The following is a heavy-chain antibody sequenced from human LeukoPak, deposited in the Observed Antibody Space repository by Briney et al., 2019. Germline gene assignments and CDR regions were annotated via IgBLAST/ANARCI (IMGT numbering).Heavy chain of an antibody. CDR1: GYTLTELS. Sequence: ASVKVSCKVSGYTLTELSVHWVRQAPGKGLEWMGNFDPKDGDTIYAQRFQGRVTMTEDTSTHPAYMELSSLRSEDTALYFCATHSPEWRYSGYCNFYHMDVWGKGTTVTVSS. V-gene: IGHV1-24*01. CDR3: ATHSPEWRYSGYCNFYHMDV. J-gene: IGHJ6*03. CDR2: FDPKDGDT. D-gene: IGHD5-12*01.